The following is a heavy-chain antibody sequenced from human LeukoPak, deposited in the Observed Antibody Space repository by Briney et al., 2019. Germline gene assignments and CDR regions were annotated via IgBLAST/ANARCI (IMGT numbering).Heavy chain of an antibody. D-gene: IGHD2-2*02. Sequence: PSETLSLTCAVYGGSFSDYYWTWIRQPPGKGLEWVGEINHGGSTNYNPSLKSRVTISVDTSKNQFSLKLNSVTAADTAVYYCARGGWVVPAAINSWGQGTLVTVAP. V-gene: IGHV4-34*01. J-gene: IGHJ4*02. CDR3: ARGGWVVPAAINS. CDR1: GGSFSDYY. CDR2: INHGGST.